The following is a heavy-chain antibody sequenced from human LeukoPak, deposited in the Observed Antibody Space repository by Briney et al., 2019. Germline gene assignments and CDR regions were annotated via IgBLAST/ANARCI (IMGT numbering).Heavy chain of an antibody. CDR2: INPNSGGT. Sequence: ASVKVSCKAPGYTFTGYYMHWVRNAPGQGLGWVGWINPNSGGTNYAQTFQGRVTMTRDTSISTAYMELSRLRSDDTAVYYCARDAYSGYEIDYWGQGTLVTVSS. V-gene: IGHV1-2*02. D-gene: IGHD5-12*01. CDR3: ARDAYSGYEIDY. CDR1: GYTFTGYY. J-gene: IGHJ4*02.